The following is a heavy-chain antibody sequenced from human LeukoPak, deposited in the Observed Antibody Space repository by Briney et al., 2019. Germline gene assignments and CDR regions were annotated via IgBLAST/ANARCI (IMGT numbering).Heavy chain of an antibody. J-gene: IGHJ6*02. CDR1: GFTFSSYA. V-gene: IGHV3-23*01. CDR2: ISGSGGST. D-gene: IGHD3-10*01. CDR3: AKDGPMVRGVIIGYYYGMDV. Sequence: GGSLRLSCAASGFTFSSYAMSWVRQAPGKGLEWVSAISGSGGSTYYADSVKGRFTISRDNSKNTLYLQMNSLRAEDTAVYYCAKDGPMVRGVIIGYYYGMDVWGQGTTVTVSS.